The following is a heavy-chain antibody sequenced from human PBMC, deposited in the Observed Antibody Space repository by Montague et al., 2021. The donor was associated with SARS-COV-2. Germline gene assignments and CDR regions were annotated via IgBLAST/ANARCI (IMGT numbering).Heavy chain of an antibody. CDR2: IYTGGTT. D-gene: IGHD1-14*01. Sequence: SLRLSCAASGFIVSGNYMSWVRQAPGKGLDWVSVIYTGGTTFYAGSVKGRFTISRHDADNTLYLQMNSLRDDDTAVYYCAAGIGNNALAYRGQGTLVTVSS. V-gene: IGHV3-53*04. J-gene: IGHJ4*02. CDR1: GFIVSGNY. CDR3: AAGIGNNALAY.